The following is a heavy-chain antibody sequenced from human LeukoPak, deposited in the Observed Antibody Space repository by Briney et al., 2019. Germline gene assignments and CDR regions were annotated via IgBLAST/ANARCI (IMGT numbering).Heavy chain of an antibody. V-gene: IGHV3-48*04. CDR1: GFTFTSHW. CDR3: ARGYYYDSTGYNPFDY. D-gene: IGHD3-22*01. CDR2: ISSSGSTM. Sequence: GGSLRLSCAASGFTFTSHWMNWVRQAPGKGLEWVSYISSSGSTMYYADSVKGRFTISRDNAKNSLYLQMNRLRAEDTAVYYCARGYYYDSTGYNPFDYWGQGTLVTVSS. J-gene: IGHJ4*02.